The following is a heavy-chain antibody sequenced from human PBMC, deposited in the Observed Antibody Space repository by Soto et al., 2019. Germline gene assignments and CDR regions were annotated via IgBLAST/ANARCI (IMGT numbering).Heavy chain of an antibody. J-gene: IGHJ4*02. V-gene: IGHV3-64D*06. CDR2: ISSNGGST. Sequence: GGSLRLSCSASGFTFSSYAMHWVRQAPGKGLEYVSAISSNGGSTYYADSVKGRFTISRDNSKNTLYLQMSSLRAEDTAVYYCVKDSLYYDILTGYNLLDYWGQGTLVTVPS. CDR1: GFTFSSYA. CDR3: VKDSLYYDILTGYNLLDY. D-gene: IGHD3-9*01.